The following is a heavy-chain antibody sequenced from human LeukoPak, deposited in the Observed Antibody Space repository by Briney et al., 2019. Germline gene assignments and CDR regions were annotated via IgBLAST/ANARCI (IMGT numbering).Heavy chain of an antibody. CDR1: GFTFDDYA. J-gene: IGHJ5*02. D-gene: IGHD1-26*01. V-gene: IGHV3-9*01. Sequence: QAGGSLRLSCAASGFTFDDYAMHWVRQAPGKGLEWVSGISWNSGSIGYADSVKGRFTISRDNAKNSLYLQMNSLRAEDTALYYCAKDPKPRGLLSGNWSDPWGQGTLVTVSS. CDR2: ISWNSGSI. CDR3: AKDPKPRGLLSGNWSDP.